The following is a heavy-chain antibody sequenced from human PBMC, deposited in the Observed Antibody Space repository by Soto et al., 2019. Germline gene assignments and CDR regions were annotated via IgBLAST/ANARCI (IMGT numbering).Heavy chain of an antibody. J-gene: IGHJ4*02. CDR1: GFTFSSYS. D-gene: IGHD2-2*02. CDR2: ISSSSSYI. CDR3: AREEDCSSPSCYTGY. V-gene: IGHV3-21*01. Sequence: EVQLVESGGGLVKPGGSLRLSCAASGFTFSSYSMNWVRQAPGKELEWVSSISSSSSYIYYADSVKGRFTISRDNAKNSLYLQMNSLRAEDTAVYYCAREEDCSSPSCYTGYWGQGTLVTVSS.